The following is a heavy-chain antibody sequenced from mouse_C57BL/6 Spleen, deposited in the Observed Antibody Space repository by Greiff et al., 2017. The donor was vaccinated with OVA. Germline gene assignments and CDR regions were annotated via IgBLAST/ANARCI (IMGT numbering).Heavy chain of an antibody. CDR2: IHPNSGST. V-gene: IGHV1-64*01. J-gene: IGHJ2*01. D-gene: IGHD1-1*01. CDR3: ARFPIITPVEVDY. Sequence: VQLQQPGAELVKPGASVKLSCKASGYTFTSYWMHWVKQRPGQGLEWIGMIHPNSGSTNYNEKFKSKATLTVDKSSSTAYMQLSSLTSEDSAVYYCARFPIITPVEVDYWGQGTTLTVSS. CDR1: GYTFTSYW.